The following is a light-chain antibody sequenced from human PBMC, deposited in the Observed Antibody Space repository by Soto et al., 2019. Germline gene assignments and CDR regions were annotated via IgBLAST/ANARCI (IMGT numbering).Light chain of an antibody. Sequence: EIVMTQSPATLSVSPGETATLSCRASQSVSNNVAWYQQKPGQAPRLLILGASTRATGIPARFSGSGPGTEFTLSISSLQSEDFAVYYCKQYKEWPPFTFGQGTDWRL. J-gene: IGKJ5*01. V-gene: IGKV3-15*01. CDR1: QSVSNN. CDR2: GAS. CDR3: KQYKEWPPFT.